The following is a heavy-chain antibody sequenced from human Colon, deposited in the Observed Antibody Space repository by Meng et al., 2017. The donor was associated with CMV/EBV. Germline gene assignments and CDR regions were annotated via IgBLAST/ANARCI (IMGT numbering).Heavy chain of an antibody. CDR1: GGSISSTVYF. D-gene: IGHD5-18*01. V-gene: IGHV4-39*07. Sequence: SETLSLTCVVSGGSISSTVYFWGWIRQPPGKGLEWIGTINYSGRTYYNPSLKSRVTISIDAPKKQFSLKLNAVTAADTAVYYCASRAEFVDTALNFRGQGTLVTVSS. J-gene: IGHJ4*02. CDR2: INYSGRT. CDR3: ASRAEFVDTALNF.